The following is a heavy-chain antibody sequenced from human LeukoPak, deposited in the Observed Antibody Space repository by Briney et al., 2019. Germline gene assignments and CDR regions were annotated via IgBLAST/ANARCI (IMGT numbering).Heavy chain of an antibody. CDR3: AREVIGGYYEVDY. V-gene: IGHV1-2*02. Sequence: ASVEVSCKASGYTFTSYGISWVRQAPGQGLEWMGWINPNSGGTNYAQKFQGRVTMTRDTSISTAYMELSRLRSDDTAVYYCAREVIGGYYEVDYWGQGTLVTVSS. D-gene: IGHD1-26*01. J-gene: IGHJ4*02. CDR1: GYTFTSYG. CDR2: INPNSGGT.